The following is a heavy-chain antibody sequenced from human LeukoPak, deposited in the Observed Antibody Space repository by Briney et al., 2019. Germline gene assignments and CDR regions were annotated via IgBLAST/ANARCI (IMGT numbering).Heavy chain of an antibody. Sequence: SETLSLTCTVSGGSISSSSYYWGWIRQPPGKGLEWIGSIHYSGSTYYNPSLKSRVTISVDTSKNQFSLKLSSVAAADTAVYYCAFTQFGDAFDIWGQGTMVTVSS. CDR1: GGSISSSSYY. CDR2: IHYSGST. D-gene: IGHD3-16*01. J-gene: IGHJ3*02. V-gene: IGHV4-39*01. CDR3: AFTQFGDAFDI.